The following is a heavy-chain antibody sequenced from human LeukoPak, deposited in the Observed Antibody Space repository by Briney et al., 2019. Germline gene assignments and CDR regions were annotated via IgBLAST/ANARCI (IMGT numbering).Heavy chain of an antibody. V-gene: IGHV3-23*01. D-gene: IGHD2-2*01. Sequence: PGGSLRLSCAASGFTFSNYVMSWVRQAPGKGLEWVSIISVSGGSTYYADPVKGRFTISRDNSKNTQYLQMNSLRAEDTAVYYCAKSEGGTSRRPFDYWGQGTLVTVSS. CDR3: AKSEGGTSRRPFDY. J-gene: IGHJ4*02. CDR1: GFTFSNYV. CDR2: ISVSGGST.